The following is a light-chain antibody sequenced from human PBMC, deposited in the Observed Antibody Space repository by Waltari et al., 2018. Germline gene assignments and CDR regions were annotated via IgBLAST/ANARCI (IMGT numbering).Light chain of an antibody. CDR3: CSYAGSSTFGV. CDR1: SSDVGGYNY. V-gene: IGLV2-23*02. J-gene: IGLJ2*01. Sequence: QSALTQPASVSGSPGQSITIPCPGTSSDVGGYNYVSWYQQHPGKAPKLMIYDVSKRPSGVSNRFSGSKSGNTASLTISGLQAEDEADYYCCSYAGSSTFGVFGGGTKLTVL. CDR2: DVS.